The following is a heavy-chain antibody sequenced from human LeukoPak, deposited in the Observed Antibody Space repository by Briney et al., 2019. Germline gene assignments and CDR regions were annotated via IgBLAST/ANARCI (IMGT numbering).Heavy chain of an antibody. CDR1: GGTFSSYA. J-gene: IGHJ3*02. D-gene: IGHD6-19*01. Sequence: ASVKVSCKASGGTFSSYAIRWVRPAPGRGLEWMGGIIPIFGTANYAQKFQDRVTITADESTSTAYMELSSLRSEDTAVYYCARGVAGDAFDILGQGTMVTVPS. CDR3: ARGVAGDAFDI. CDR2: IIPIFGTA. V-gene: IGHV1-69*13.